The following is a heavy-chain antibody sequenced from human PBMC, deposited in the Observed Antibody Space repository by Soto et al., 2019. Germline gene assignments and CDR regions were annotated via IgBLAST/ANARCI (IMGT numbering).Heavy chain of an antibody. V-gene: IGHV4-59*01. CDR3: ARGTSWQLPFDY. D-gene: IGHD6-13*01. CDR1: SDSISSYY. Sequence: ASETLSRTCTVSSDSISSYYWSWIRQPPGKRLEWIGYISYSGSTDYNPSLKSRVTISGDTSKNQFSLKVSSVTAADTAVYYCARGTSWQLPFDYWGQGTLVTVSS. CDR2: ISYSGST. J-gene: IGHJ4*02.